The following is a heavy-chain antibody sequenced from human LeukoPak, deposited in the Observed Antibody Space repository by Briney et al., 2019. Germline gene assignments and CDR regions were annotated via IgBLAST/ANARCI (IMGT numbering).Heavy chain of an antibody. J-gene: IGHJ3*02. CDR1: GYTFTSYA. D-gene: IGHD3-22*01. V-gene: IGHV1-3*01. Sequence: GASVRVSCKASGYTFTSYAIHWVRQAPGQRLEWMGWINAGNGNTKYSQKFQGRVTITRDTSASTAYMELSSLRSEDSAVYYCARPPYPYYYDSSDEWAFDIWGQGTMVTVSS. CDR3: ARPPYPYYYDSSDEWAFDI. CDR2: INAGNGNT.